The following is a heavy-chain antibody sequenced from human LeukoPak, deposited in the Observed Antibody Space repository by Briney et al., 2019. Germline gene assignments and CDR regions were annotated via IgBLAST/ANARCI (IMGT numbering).Heavy chain of an antibody. CDR2: ISGSGGST. V-gene: IGHV3-23*01. D-gene: IGHD3-9*01. CDR3: ASDLTGHYYFDY. Sequence: PGGSLRLSCAVSGFTFRSYAMSWVRQAPGKGLEWVSAISGSGGSTYYADSVKGRFTISRDNSKNTLYLQMNSLRAEDTAVYYCASDLTGHYYFDYWGQGTLVTVSS. J-gene: IGHJ4*02. CDR1: GFTFRSYA.